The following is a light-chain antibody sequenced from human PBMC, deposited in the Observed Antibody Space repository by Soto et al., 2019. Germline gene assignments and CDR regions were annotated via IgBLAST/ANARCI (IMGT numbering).Light chain of an antibody. CDR2: AAS. J-gene: IGKJ1*01. CDR3: QQTYSTPAST. Sequence: EIQMTQSPSSLSASVGDRVTITCRASQNIARYLNWYQHKPRKAPELLIYAASNLQDGVPSRFSGSGSGTEFTLTISSLQPEDFALYYCQQTYSTPASTFGQGTSVDVK. V-gene: IGKV1-39*01. CDR1: QNIARY.